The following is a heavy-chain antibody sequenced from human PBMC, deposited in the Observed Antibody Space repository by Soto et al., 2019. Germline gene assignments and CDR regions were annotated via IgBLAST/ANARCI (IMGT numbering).Heavy chain of an antibody. Sequence: SVKVSCKASGGTFSSYAISWVRQAPGQGLEWMGGIIPIYGTASYAQKFQGRVTITADNSTSTAYMELSSLTSEDTAVYYCATEKIRGTFDIWGQGTMVTVSS. CDR1: GGTFSSYA. CDR3: ATEKIRGTFDI. CDR2: IIPIYGTA. J-gene: IGHJ3*02. D-gene: IGHD3-3*01. V-gene: IGHV1-69*06.